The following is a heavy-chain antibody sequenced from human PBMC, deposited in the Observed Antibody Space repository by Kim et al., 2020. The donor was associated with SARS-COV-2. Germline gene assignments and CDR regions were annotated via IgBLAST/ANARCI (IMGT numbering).Heavy chain of an antibody. CDR1: GFTFSSYA. J-gene: IGHJ4*02. CDR3: ARELEWEGDLYFDY. D-gene: IGHD1-26*01. V-gene: IGHV3-30*04. CDR2: ISYDGSNK. Sequence: GGSLRLSCAASGFTFSSYAMHWVRQAPGKGLEWVAVISYDGSNKYYADSVKGRFTISRDNSKNTLYLQMNSLRAEDTAVYYCARELEWEGDLYFDYWGQGTLVTVSS.